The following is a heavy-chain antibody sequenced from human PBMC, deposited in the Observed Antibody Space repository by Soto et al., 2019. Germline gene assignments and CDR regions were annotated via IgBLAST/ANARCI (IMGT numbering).Heavy chain of an antibody. J-gene: IGHJ4*02. Sequence: ESGGGVVQPGRSLRLSCAASGFTFSSYGMHWVRQAPGKGLEWVAVISYDGSNKYYADSVKGRFTISRDNSKNTLYLQMNSLRAEDTAVYYCAKDYEVVPAAMPGYFDYWGQGTLVTVSS. CDR1: GFTFSSYG. CDR2: ISYDGSNK. V-gene: IGHV3-30*18. D-gene: IGHD2-2*01. CDR3: AKDYEVVPAAMPGYFDY.